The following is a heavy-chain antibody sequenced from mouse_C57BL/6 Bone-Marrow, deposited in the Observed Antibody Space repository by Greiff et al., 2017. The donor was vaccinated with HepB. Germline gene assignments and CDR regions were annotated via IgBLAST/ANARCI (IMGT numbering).Heavy chain of an antibody. D-gene: IGHD1-1*01. CDR1: GYTFTSYW. V-gene: IGHV1-61*01. CDR3: ARRGAGTGSRGNYFDY. CDR2: IYPSDSET. Sequence: QVQLKQPGAELVRPGSSVKLSCKASGYTFTSYWMDWVKQRPGQGLEWIGNIYPSDSETHYNQKFKDKATLTVDKSSSTAYMQLSSLTSEDSAVYYCARRGAGTGSRGNYFDYWGQGTTLTVSS. J-gene: IGHJ2*01.